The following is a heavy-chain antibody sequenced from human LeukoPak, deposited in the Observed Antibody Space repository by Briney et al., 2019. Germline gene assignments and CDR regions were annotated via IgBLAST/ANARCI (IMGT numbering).Heavy chain of an antibody. Sequence: PGGSLRLSCAASGFTFSSYAMHWVRQAPGKGPEWVAVISYDGSNKYYADSVKGRFTISRDNSKNTLYLQMNSLRAEDTAVYYCARGGYGDYVGWFDPWGQGTLVTVSS. V-gene: IGHV3-30-3*01. CDR3: ARGGYGDYVGWFDP. CDR2: ISYDGSNK. J-gene: IGHJ5*02. D-gene: IGHD4-17*01. CDR1: GFTFSSYA.